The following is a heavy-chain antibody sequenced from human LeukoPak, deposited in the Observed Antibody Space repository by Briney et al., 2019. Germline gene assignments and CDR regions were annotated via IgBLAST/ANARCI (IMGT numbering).Heavy chain of an antibody. V-gene: IGHV3-48*01. CDR3: ARDRTAYYDILTGYYRKAYGMDV. Sequence: GGSLRLSCAASGFTFSSYSMNWVRQAPGEGLEWVSYISSSSSTIYYADSVKGRFTISRDNAKNSLYLQMNSLRAEDTAVYYCARDRTAYYDILTGYYRKAYGMDVWGQGTTVTVSS. CDR1: GFTFSSYS. CDR2: ISSSSSTI. D-gene: IGHD3-9*01. J-gene: IGHJ6*02.